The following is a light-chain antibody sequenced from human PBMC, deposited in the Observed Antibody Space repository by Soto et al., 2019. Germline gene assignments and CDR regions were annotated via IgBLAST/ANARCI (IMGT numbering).Light chain of an antibody. CDR2: DVS. Sequence: QSVLTQPASVSGSPGQSITISCTGTSSDVGGYNYVSWYQHHPGKAPKLMIFDVSNRPSGVSNRFSGSKSGSTASLTISGPQPEDEADYYCSSYTTSNTRQIVFGTGTKVTVL. J-gene: IGLJ1*01. CDR1: SSDVGGYNY. CDR3: SSYTTSNTRQIV. V-gene: IGLV2-14*03.